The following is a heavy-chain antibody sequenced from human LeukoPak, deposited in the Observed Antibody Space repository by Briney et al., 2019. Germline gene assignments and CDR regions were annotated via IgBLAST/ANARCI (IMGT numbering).Heavy chain of an antibody. D-gene: IGHD6-13*01. CDR2: INPNSGGT. J-gene: IGHJ6*03. V-gene: IGHV1-2*02. Sequence: GASVKVSCKASGYTFTGYYMHWVRQAPGQGLEWMGWINPNSGGTNYAQKFQGRVTMTRDTSISTAYMELSRLRSDDTAVYYCARDQAAAGSYYYYYYYMDVWGKGTTVTVSS. CDR1: GYTFTGYY. CDR3: ARDQAAAGSYYYYYYYMDV.